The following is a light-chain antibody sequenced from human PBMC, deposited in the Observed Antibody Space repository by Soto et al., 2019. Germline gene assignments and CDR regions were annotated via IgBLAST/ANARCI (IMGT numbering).Light chain of an antibody. CDR2: EVE. V-gene: IGLV2-14*01. J-gene: IGLJ1*01. CDR3: SSYTTSYFYV. CDR1: GRDIGAYNY. Sequence: QSVLTQPASVSGSPGQSITISCTGSGRDIGAYNYVSWYQQHPGKAPKFIIYEVENRPSGVSNRFSASKSAFTASLTISGLQAEDEADYYCSSYTTSYFYVFGPGTKVTVL.